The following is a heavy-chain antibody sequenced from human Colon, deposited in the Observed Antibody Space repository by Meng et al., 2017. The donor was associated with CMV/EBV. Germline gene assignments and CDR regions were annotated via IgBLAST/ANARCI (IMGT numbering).Heavy chain of an antibody. J-gene: IGHJ6*02. CDR3: AKPHEDYYYDTRGAYGMDV. CDR2: ITGSGDRA. Sequence: GESLKISCAASGFSFNGYGMHWVRQAPGKGLEWVSGITGSGDRAYYADSVGGRFTTSRDRFNNTVYLQMNSLRAEDTAVYYCAKPHEDYYYDTRGAYGMDVWGQGTTVTVSS. CDR1: GFSFNGYG. V-gene: IGHV3-23*01. D-gene: IGHD3-22*01.